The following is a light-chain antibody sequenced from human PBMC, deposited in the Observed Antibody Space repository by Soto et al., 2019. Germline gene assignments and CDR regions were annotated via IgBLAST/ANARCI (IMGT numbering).Light chain of an antibody. CDR1: HGISNY. CDR3: QKYNSAPRT. CDR2: AAS. V-gene: IGKV1-27*01. J-gene: IGKJ1*01. Sequence: DIQMTQSPSSLSASVGDRVTITCRASHGISNYLAWYQQKPGKVPKLLIYAASNLQSGVPSRFSGSGSGTDFTLTISSLQPEDVATYYCQKYNSAPRTFGQGNKVEIK.